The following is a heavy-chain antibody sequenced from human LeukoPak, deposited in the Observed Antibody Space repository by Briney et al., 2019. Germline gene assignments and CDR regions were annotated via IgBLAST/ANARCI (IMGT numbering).Heavy chain of an antibody. V-gene: IGHV5-51*01. CDR1: GYSFAIYW. J-gene: IGHJ3*02. D-gene: IGHD3-10*01. CDR2: IYPSDSDT. Sequence: GESLKISCEGTGYSFAIYWIACVRPMPGKGLEFMGSIYPSDSDTRYSPSFQGNDTISADKSINTAFLQWSSRKAADGALYYCARRVGSGRDVFDMWGQGTMVTVSS. CDR3: ARRVGSGRDVFDM.